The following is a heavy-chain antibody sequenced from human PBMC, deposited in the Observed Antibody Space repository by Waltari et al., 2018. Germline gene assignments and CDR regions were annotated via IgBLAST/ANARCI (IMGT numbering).Heavy chain of an antibody. CDR2: IYHRGST. CDR3: ARTNWGSRTRYYYYYMDV. Sequence: QVQLQESGPGLVKPSETLSLTCAVSGYSISSGYYVGWLRQPPGRGLEWIGSIYHRGSTYYNPSLKSRVTISVDTSKNQFSLKLSSVTAADTAVYYCARTNWGSRTRYYYYYMDVWGKGTTVTVSS. D-gene: IGHD7-27*01. CDR1: GYSISSGYY. V-gene: IGHV4-38-2*01. J-gene: IGHJ6*03.